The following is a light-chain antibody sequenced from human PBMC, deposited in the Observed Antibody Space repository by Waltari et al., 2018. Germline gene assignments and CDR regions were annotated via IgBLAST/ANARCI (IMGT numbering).Light chain of an antibody. Sequence: QSALTQPASVSGSPGQSITISCTGTRRDIGSYNLVSWYQQHPGKAPKLLIYEGSKRPSGVSNRFSGSKSGNTASLTISGLQTEDEADYYCCSYAGSSIFVVFGGGTKLTVL. CDR1: RRDIGSYNL. CDR3: CSYAGSSIFVV. V-gene: IGLV2-23*03. J-gene: IGLJ2*01. CDR2: EGS.